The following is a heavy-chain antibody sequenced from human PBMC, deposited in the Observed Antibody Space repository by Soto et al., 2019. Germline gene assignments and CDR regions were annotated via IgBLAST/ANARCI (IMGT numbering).Heavy chain of an antibody. CDR3: ATGRPDAFAI. V-gene: IGHV4-30-2*01. CDR2: IYHSGST. J-gene: IGHJ3*02. CDR1: GGSISSGGYS. D-gene: IGHD6-6*01. Sequence: SETLSLTCAVSGGSISSGGYSWSWIRQPPGKGLDWIEYIYHSGSTYYNPSLKSRVTISVDRSKNQFSLKLISVTAADTAVYYFATGRPDAFAIWCQATMVAVSS.